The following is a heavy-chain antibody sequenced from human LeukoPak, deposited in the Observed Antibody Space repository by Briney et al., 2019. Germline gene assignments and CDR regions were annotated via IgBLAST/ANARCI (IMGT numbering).Heavy chain of an antibody. CDR1: GGSISSSSYY. V-gene: IGHV4-39*01. CDR2: FYYSGST. Sequence: SETLSLTCTVSGGSISSSSYYWGWVRQPPGKGLEWLGTFYYSGSTYYNSSLKSRVTISVDTSKNQFSLKLRSVTAADTAVYYCVRHLGPAQIHSYFGYWGQGTLVTVSS. D-gene: IGHD2-2*01. J-gene: IGHJ4*02. CDR3: VRHLGPAQIHSYFGY.